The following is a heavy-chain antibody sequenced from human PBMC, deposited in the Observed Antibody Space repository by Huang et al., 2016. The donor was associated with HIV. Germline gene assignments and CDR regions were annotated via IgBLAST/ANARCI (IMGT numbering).Heavy chain of an antibody. CDR1: GYSFTGYY. CDR3: ARPPSFMFRGSSSLIDY. V-gene: IGHV1-2*02. Sequence: QVQLVQSGAEVKKPGTSVKVSCKASGYSFTGYYIPWVRQAPGQGHEWMGWINPYTGGTDYGQKCKGRVTMTRDTSVNTAYMELSRLTSDDTAVYYCARPPSFMFRGSSSLIDYWGQGTLVTVSS. D-gene: IGHD3-10*02. J-gene: IGHJ4*02. CDR2: INPYTGGT.